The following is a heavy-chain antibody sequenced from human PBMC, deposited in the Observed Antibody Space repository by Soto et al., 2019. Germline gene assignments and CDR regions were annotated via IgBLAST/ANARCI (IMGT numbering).Heavy chain of an antibody. Sequence: SETLSLTCTVSGGSISSYYWSWIRQPPGKGLEWIGYIYYSGSTNYNPSLKSRVTISVDTSKNQFSLKLSSVTAADTAVYYCAIDRLGYCSGCSCYQTGWFDPWGQGTLVTVSS. D-gene: IGHD2-15*01. CDR2: IYYSGST. V-gene: IGHV4-59*01. CDR3: AIDRLGYCSGCSCYQTGWFDP. CDR1: GGSISSYY. J-gene: IGHJ5*02.